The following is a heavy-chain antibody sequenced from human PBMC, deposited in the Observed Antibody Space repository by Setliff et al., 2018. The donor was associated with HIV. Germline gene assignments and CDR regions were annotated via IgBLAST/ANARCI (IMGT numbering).Heavy chain of an antibody. CDR2: IYHSGSS. CDR1: GYSISSGYY. CDR3: ARHLKGWLQGDF. V-gene: IGHV4-38-2*01. D-gene: IGHD5-12*01. Sequence: PSETLSLTCAVSGYSISSGYYWGWIRQPPGKGLEWIGAIYHSGSSYYNPSLKSRVTISFDTSKNQFSLKLSFVTAAGTAVYYCARHLKGWLQGDFWGQGTLVTVSS. J-gene: IGHJ4*02.